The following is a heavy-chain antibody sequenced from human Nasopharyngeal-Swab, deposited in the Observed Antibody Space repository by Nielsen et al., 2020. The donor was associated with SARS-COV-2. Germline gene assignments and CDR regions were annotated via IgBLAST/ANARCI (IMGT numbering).Heavy chain of an antibody. CDR2: IGGVGSPT. D-gene: IGHD6-13*01. CDR1: EFTFRTYA. J-gene: IGHJ4*02. Sequence: GESLKISCAASEFTFRTYAMSWVRQAPGKGLEWVSAIGGVGSPTFYADSVKGRFTISRDNSKNMLFLQMNSLTADDTAVYYCAKAHGNSWYSSLDYWGQGTLVTVSS. V-gene: IGHV3-23*01. CDR3: AKAHGNSWYSSLDY.